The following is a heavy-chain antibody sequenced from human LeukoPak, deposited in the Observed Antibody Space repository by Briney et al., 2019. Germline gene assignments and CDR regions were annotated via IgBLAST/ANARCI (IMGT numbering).Heavy chain of an antibody. J-gene: IGHJ6*02. CDR2: INTNTGNP. D-gene: IGHD2-2*01. CDR1: GYTFTSYG. V-gene: IGHV7-4-1*02. Sequence: ASVKVSCKASGYTFTSYGMNWVRQAPGQGLEWMGWINTNTGNPTYAQGFTGRFVFSLDTSVSTAYLQISSLKAEDTAAYYCARDRCSSTSCYHYYYGMDVWGQGTTVTVSS. CDR3: ARDRCSSTSCYHYYYGMDV.